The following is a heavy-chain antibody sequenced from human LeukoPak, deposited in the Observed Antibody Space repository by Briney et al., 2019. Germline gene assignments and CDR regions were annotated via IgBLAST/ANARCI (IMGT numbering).Heavy chain of an antibody. D-gene: IGHD3-9*01. J-gene: IGHJ4*02. CDR2: ISYDGSNK. CDR3: AKEWGALRYFDWLLDY. CDR1: GSTFSSYG. Sequence: GSLRLSCAASGSTFSSYGMHWVRQAPGKGLEWVAVISYDGSNKYYADSVKGRFTISRDNSKNTLYLQMNSLRAEDTAVYYCAKEWGALRYFDWLLDYWGQGTLVTVSS. V-gene: IGHV3-30*18.